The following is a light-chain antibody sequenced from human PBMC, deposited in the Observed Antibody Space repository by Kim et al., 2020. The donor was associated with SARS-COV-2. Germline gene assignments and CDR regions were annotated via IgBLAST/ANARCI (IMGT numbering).Light chain of an antibody. CDR1: QAISNY. V-gene: IGKV1-17*03. Sequence: IPMTQSPSAMSASVGDRVTITCRASQAISNYLAWFQWRPGKVPKRLIYGASSLQSGVPSRFSGSGSGTEFTLTISNLQPEDFATYYCLQHNNYPLTFGGGTKVEIK. J-gene: IGKJ4*01. CDR3: LQHNNYPLT. CDR2: GAS.